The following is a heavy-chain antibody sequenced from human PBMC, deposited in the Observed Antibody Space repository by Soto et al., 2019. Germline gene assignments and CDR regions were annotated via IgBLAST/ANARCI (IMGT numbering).Heavy chain of an antibody. CDR1: GFTFSSYG. D-gene: IGHD2-15*01. J-gene: IGHJ3*02. V-gene: IGHV3-30*18. CDR2: ISYDGSNK. Sequence: GGSLRLSCAASGFTFSSYGMHWVRQAPGKGLEWVAVISYDGSNKYYADSVKGRFTISRDNSKNTLYLQMNSLRAEDTAVYYCAKDSGNAPWDIWGQGTMVTVSS. CDR3: AKDSGNAPWDI.